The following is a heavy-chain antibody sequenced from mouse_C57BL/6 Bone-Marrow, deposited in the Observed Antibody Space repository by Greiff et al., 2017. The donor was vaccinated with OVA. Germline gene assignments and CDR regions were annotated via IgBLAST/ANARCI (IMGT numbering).Heavy chain of an antibody. D-gene: IGHD4-1*01. V-gene: IGHV2-2*01. Sequence: VQLQQSGPGLVQPSQSLSITCTVSGFSLTSYGVHWVRQSPGKGLEWLGVIWSGGSTDYNAAFISRLSISKDNSKSKVFFKMNSLQADDTAIYYCALGKVAGTHYYAMDYWGQGTSVTVSA. J-gene: IGHJ4*01. CDR3: ALGKVAGTHYYAMDY. CDR2: IWSGGST. CDR1: GFSLTSYG.